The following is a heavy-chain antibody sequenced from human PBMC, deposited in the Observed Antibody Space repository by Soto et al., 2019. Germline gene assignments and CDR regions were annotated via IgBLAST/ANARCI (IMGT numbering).Heavy chain of an antibody. CDR1: GFTFSLYS. CDR3: VRARSTDSRPDY. V-gene: IGHV3-21*01. CDR2: ITSSSSYI. Sequence: SLRLSCAASGFTFSLYSMIWVRQAPGKGLEWVASITSSSSYIYYEDSLKGRFTISRDNAKNSLFLQLDSLRAEDTAVYFCVRARSTDSRPDYWGQGTLVTVSS. J-gene: IGHJ4*02. D-gene: IGHD3-22*01.